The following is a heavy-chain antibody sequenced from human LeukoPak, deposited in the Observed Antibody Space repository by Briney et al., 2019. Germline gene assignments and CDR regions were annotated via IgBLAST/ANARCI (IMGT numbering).Heavy chain of an antibody. D-gene: IGHD4-17*01. J-gene: IGHJ4*02. CDR3: ARVGGLYDYGDYGFDY. CDR2: INLIGGTT. Sequence: ASVKVSCKASGYTFSSSYMHWVRQAPGQGLEWMGIINLIGGTTSYAQKFQGRVTITADKSTSTAYMEPSSLRSEDTAVYYCARVGGLYDYGDYGFDYWGQGTLVTVSS. V-gene: IGHV1-46*01. CDR1: GYTFSSSY.